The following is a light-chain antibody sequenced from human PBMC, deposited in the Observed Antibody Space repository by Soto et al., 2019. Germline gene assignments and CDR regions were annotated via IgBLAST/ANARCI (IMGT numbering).Light chain of an antibody. CDR3: QQYNSYRT. V-gene: IGKV1-5*01. Sequence: DIQMTQSPSTLSASVGDRVTITCRASQSISSWLAWYQQKPGKAPKLLIYDACSLESGVPSRFRGSGSGTEFTLTISSLQPDDFATYYRQQYNSYRTFGQGTKVEIK. CDR2: DAC. J-gene: IGKJ1*01. CDR1: QSISSW.